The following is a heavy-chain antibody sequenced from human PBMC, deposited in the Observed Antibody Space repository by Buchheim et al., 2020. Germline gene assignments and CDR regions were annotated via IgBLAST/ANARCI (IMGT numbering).Heavy chain of an antibody. D-gene: IGHD2-2*02. CDR1: GFTFSSYA. Sequence: EVQLLESGGGLVQPGGSLRLSCAASGFTFSSYAMSWVRQAPGKGLEWVSAISGSGGSTYYADYVKGRFTISRDNSKNTMSLQMNSLRAEDTAVYYCAKDRAYCSSTSCHSGMDVWGQGTT. CDR3: AKDRAYCSSTSCHSGMDV. CDR2: ISGSGGST. V-gene: IGHV3-23*01. J-gene: IGHJ6*02.